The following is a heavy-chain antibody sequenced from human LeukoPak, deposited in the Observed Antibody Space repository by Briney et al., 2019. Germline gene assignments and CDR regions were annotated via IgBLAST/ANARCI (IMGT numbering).Heavy chain of an antibody. D-gene: IGHD2-2*01. Sequence: GESLKISCKGSGYSFTCYWIGWVRQMPGKGLEWMGIIYPGDSDTRYSPSFQGQVTISADKSISTAYLQWSSLKASDTAMYYCARARYCSSTSCPPGDYYYYMDVWGKGTTVTVSS. CDR2: IYPGDSDT. V-gene: IGHV5-51*01. CDR1: GYSFTCYW. J-gene: IGHJ6*03. CDR3: ARARYCSSTSCPPGDYYYYMDV.